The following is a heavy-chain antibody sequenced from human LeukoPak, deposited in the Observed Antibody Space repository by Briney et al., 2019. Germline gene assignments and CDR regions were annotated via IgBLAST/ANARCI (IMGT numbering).Heavy chain of an antibody. CDR1: GGSISSGGYY. D-gene: IGHD6-13*01. CDR3: ARDAGAAAGTFDY. V-gene: IGHV4-31*03. J-gene: IGHJ4*02. Sequence: TSETLSLTCTVSGGSISSGGYYWSWIRQHPGKGLEWIGEIYHSGSTNYNPSLKSRVTISVDKSKNQFSLKLSSVTAADTAVYYCARDAGAAAGTFDYWGQGTLVTVSS. CDR2: IYHSGST.